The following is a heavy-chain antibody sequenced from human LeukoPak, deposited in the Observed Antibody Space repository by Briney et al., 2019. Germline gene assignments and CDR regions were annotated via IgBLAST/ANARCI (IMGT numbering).Heavy chain of an antibody. V-gene: IGHV1-2*02. CDR2: INPNTGGT. Sequence: ASVRVSCKASGYTFTGYFMHWVRQAPGQGLDWMGWINPNTGGTKYAQKFQGRVTMTRDTSIGTAYMELSTVTSDDSAVYFCARVHATGYFSLDLGYWGQGTLVTVSS. CDR3: ARVHATGYFSLDLGY. CDR1: GYTFTGYF. J-gene: IGHJ4*02. D-gene: IGHD3-9*01.